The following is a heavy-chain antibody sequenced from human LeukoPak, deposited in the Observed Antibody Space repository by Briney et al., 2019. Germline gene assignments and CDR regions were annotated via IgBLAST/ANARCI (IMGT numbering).Heavy chain of an antibody. J-gene: IGHJ5*02. V-gene: IGHV3-30*04. CDR3: ARVGSDWFDP. CDR1: GFTFSSYA. CDR2: ISYDGSNK. Sequence: GGSLRLSCAASGFTFSSYAMHWVRQAPGKGLEWVAVISYDGSNKYYADSVKGRFTISRDNSKNTLYLQMNSQRAEDTAVYYCARVGSDWFDPWGQGTLVTVSS. D-gene: IGHD3-16*01.